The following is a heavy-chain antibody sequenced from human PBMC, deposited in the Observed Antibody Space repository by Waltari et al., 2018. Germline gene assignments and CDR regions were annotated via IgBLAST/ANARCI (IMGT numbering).Heavy chain of an antibody. J-gene: IGHJ3*02. CDR1: GGASGPYA. CDR2: IIPIYGTP. CDR3: ARRNLGYAFDI. D-gene: IGHD1-26*01. Sequence: QAQLVKLGAEGKNPGSSLRAPVKASGGASGPYAITWVRQAPGHGLEWVGGIIPIYGTPNFAQKFQGRVTFTADESTTTAYMELTSLKSEDTAIYYCARRNLGYAFDIWGQGTLVTVSS. V-gene: IGHV1-69*12.